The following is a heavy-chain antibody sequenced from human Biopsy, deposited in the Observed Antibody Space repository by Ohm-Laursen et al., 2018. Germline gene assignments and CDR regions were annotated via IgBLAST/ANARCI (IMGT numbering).Heavy chain of an antibody. V-gene: IGHV1-2*02. J-gene: IGHJ4*02. CDR1: GYTFNDYY. D-gene: IGHD3-10*01. Sequence: GASVKVSCNASGYTFNDYYIHWVRQSPGQGLEWMGWVNPNSGATNSAEKFRGRVTLTRDTSISAVYIELRRLKSDDAAVYFCARDRMTDVFGGPTRTDVFDSWGQGTPVTVSS. CDR2: VNPNSGAT. CDR3: ARDRMTDVFGGPTRTDVFDS.